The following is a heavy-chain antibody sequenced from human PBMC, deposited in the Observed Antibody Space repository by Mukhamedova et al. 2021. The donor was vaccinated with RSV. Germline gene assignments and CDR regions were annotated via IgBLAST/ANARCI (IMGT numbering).Heavy chain of an antibody. J-gene: IGHJ6*03. Sequence: EVSGLTFSRNWVHWVRQAPGKGLVWVSRISGDGSITDYAGSVKGRFTISRDNAKNTLYLQMNSLRAEDTAVYYCARAEGGYMDV. D-gene: IGHD1-14*01. V-gene: IGHV3-74*01. CDR3: ARAEGGYMDV. CDR2: ISGDGSIT. CDR1: GLTFSRNW.